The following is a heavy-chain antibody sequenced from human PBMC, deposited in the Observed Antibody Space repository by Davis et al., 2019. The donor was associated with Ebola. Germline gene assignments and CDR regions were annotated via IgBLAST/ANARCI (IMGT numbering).Heavy chain of an antibody. CDR3: ARRVMITFGGVIVKEDWFDP. CDR1: GGSISSHY. J-gene: IGHJ5*02. Sequence: SETLSLTCTVSGGSISSHYWTWIRQPPGKGLEWIGHIHYSGSTHYNPSLKSRVTTSVDTSKNQFSLSLSSVTAADTAVYYCARRVMITFGGVIVKEDWFDPWGQGTLVTVSS. CDR2: IHYSGST. V-gene: IGHV4-59*11. D-gene: IGHD3-16*02.